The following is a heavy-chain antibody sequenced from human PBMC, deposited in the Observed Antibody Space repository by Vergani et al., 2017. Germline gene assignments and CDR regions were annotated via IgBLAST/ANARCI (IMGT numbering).Heavy chain of an antibody. CDR1: GFTFSSYE. J-gene: IGHJ3*02. Sequence: EVQLVESGGGLVQPGGSLRLSCAASGFTFSSYEMNWVRQAPGKGLEWVSYISSSGSTIYYADSVKGRFTVSRDNAKNSLYLQMNSLRAEDTAVYYCARAPSGYYDSSGYYDAFDIWGQGTMVTVSS. V-gene: IGHV3-48*03. CDR2: ISSSGSTI. D-gene: IGHD3-22*01. CDR3: ARAPSGYYDSSGYYDAFDI.